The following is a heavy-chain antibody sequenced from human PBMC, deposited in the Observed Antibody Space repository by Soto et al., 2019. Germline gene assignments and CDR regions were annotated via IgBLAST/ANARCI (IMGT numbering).Heavy chain of an antibody. CDR3: ARGHRFPDSFDP. CDR1: GGAISGYY. Sequence: QVQLQESGPGLVKPSETLSLTCTVSGGAISGYYWTWIRQSAGKGLEWIGRIYSSGGTKYNPSLKSRVTMSVDQSKNQFSLRLSSVTAADTAVYYCARGHRFPDSFDPWGQGTLVTVSS. V-gene: IGHV4-4*07. D-gene: IGHD3-3*01. J-gene: IGHJ5*02. CDR2: IYSSGGT.